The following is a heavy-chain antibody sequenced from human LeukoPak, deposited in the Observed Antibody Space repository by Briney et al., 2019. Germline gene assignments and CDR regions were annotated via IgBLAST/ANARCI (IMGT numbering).Heavy chain of an antibody. J-gene: IGHJ4*02. Sequence: GGSLRLSCAASGFTFSAFDIHWVRQAPGKGLEWVSAISGSGGSTYYADSVKGRFTISRDNSKNTLYLQMNSLRAEDTAVYYCAKEMCGGSCYLDYWGQGTLVTVSS. CDR3: AKEMCGGSCYLDY. CDR2: ISGSGGST. V-gene: IGHV3-23*01. D-gene: IGHD2-15*01. CDR1: GFTFSAFD.